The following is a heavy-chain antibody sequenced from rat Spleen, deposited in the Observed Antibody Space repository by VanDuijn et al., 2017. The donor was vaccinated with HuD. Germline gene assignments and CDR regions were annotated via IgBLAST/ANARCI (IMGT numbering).Heavy chain of an antibody. CDR2: ISSGGGGI. Sequence: EVQLVESGGGFVQPGRSLKLSCAASGFTFSAAGMHWIRQAPTKGLEWVASISSGGGGIYYLDSVKGRFTISRDNAKSALYLQMDSLRSEDTATYYCTTDSYFDGTYYPGGFDYWGQGVMVTVSS. J-gene: IGHJ2*01. V-gene: IGHV5-19*01. CDR3: TTDSYFDGTYYPGGFDY. CDR1: GFTFSAAG. D-gene: IGHD1-12*02.